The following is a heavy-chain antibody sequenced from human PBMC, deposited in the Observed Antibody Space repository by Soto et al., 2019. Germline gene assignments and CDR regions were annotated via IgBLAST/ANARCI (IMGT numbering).Heavy chain of an antibody. CDR1: GGSISSYY. CDR2: IYYSGST. D-gene: IGHD3-3*01. CDR3: ARDGTYYDFWSGYYTGYGMDV. V-gene: IGHV4-59*01. Sequence: SETLSLTCTVSGGSISSYYWSWIRQPPGKGLEWIGYIYYSGSTNYNPSLKSRVTTSVDTSKNQFSLKLSSVTAADTAVYYCARDGTYYDFWSGYYTGYGMDVWGQGTTVTVSS. J-gene: IGHJ6*02.